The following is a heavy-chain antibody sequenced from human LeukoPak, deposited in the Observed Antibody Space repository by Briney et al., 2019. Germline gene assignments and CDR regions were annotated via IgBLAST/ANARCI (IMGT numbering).Heavy chain of an antibody. J-gene: IGHJ4*02. Sequence: SVKVSCKASGYTFFNYDINWVRQATGQGPEWMGWMNPDKGNTGYAHKFQGGVTMTRDSSITTAYMELISLRFEDTAVYYCTRAIRHRVLSDYWGQGTLVTVSS. D-gene: IGHD5-12*01. CDR2: MNPDKGNT. V-gene: IGHV1-8*02. CDR3: TRAIRHRVLSDY. CDR1: GYTFFNYD.